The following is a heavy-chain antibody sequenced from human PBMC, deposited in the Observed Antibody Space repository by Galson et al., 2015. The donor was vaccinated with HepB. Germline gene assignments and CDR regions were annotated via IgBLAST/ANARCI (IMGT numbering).Heavy chain of an antibody. Sequence: QSGAEVKKPGESLRISCQGSGYTFTNNWIAWVRQKPGKGLEWMGIIYPGDSDTRYSPSFQGQVTMSVDKAIATAYLEWRSLRASDTAMYYCARHRSSGNDYWGQGTLVTVSS. CDR2: IYPGDSDT. J-gene: IGHJ4*02. D-gene: IGHD5-12*01. CDR3: ARHRSSGNDY. V-gene: IGHV5-51*01. CDR1: GYTFTNNW.